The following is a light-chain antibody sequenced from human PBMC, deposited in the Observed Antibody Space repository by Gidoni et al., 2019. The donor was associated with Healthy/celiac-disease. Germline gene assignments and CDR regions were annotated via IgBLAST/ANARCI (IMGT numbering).Light chain of an antibody. CDR2: DAS. Sequence: DIQLTQSPSFLSASVGDRVTIPCRASQGISSYLAWYQQKPGKAPKLLIYDASTWKSGVPSRFSGSGSGTEFTLTISSLQPEDFATYYCQQLNSYPLVTFGPGTKVDIK. J-gene: IGKJ3*01. V-gene: IGKV1-9*01. CDR3: QQLNSYPLVT. CDR1: QGISSY.